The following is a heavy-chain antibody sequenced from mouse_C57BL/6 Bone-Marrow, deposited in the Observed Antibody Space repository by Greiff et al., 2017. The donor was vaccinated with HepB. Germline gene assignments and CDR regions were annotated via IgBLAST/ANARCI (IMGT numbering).Heavy chain of an antibody. Sequence: GGGLVQPKGSLKLSCAASGFSFNTYAMNWVRQAPGKGLEWVARIRSKSNNYATYYADSVKDRFTISRDDSESMLYLQMNNLKTEDTAMYYCVRQGQGTWFAYWGQGTLVTVSA. CDR2: IRSKSNNYAT. CDR3: VRQGQGTWFAY. V-gene: IGHV10-1*01. J-gene: IGHJ3*01. CDR1: GFSFNTYA.